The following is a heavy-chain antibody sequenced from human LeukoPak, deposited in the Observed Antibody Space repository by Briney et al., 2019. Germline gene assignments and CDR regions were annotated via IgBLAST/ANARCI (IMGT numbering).Heavy chain of an antibody. J-gene: IGHJ4*02. CDR3: AKAPSGTPYQFDY. V-gene: IGHV3-33*06. CDR2: IWYDGSNK. Sequence: GGSLRLSCAASGFTFSTYGMHWVRQAPGKGLEWVAVIWYDGSNKYYADSVKGRFTISRDNSKNMLYLQMNRLRAEDTAVYYCAKAPSGTPYQFDYWGQGTLVTVSS. CDR1: GFTFSTYG. D-gene: IGHD3-10*01.